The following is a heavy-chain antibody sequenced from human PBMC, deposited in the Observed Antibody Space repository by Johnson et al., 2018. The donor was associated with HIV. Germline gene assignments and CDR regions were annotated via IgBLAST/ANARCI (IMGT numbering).Heavy chain of an antibody. CDR3: ARGASPYYDILTGAGAFDI. CDR1: GFTFSSYA. J-gene: IGHJ3*02. V-gene: IGHV3-30-3*01. Sequence: QMQLVESGGGVVQPGRSLRLSCAASGFTFSSYAMHWVRQAPGKGLEWVAVISYDGSNKYYADSVKGRFTISRDNSKNTLYLQMNSLRPEDTALYYCARGASPYYDILTGAGAFDIWGQGTMVTVSS. D-gene: IGHD3-9*01. CDR2: ISYDGSNK.